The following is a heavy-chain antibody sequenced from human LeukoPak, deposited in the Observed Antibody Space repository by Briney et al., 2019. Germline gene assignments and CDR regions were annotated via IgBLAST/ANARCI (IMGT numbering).Heavy chain of an antibody. D-gene: IGHD5/OR15-5a*01. Sequence: PSETLSLTCTVSGGSISTYYWTWIRQPPGKGLEWIGYIYYTGSTNYNPSLKSRVTISVDTSKIQFSLKLSSVTAADTAVYYCARIFGSFHDCRGAFDIWGQGTMVTVSS. CDR2: IYYTGST. J-gene: IGHJ3*02. CDR1: GGSISTYY. CDR3: ARIFGSFHDCRGAFDI. V-gene: IGHV4-59*01.